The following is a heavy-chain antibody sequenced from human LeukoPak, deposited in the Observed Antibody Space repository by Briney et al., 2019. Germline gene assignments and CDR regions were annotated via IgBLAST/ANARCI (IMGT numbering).Heavy chain of an antibody. J-gene: IGHJ4*02. CDR3: ARDDSVD. Sequence: ASVKVSCKTSVYTFTNFGISWVRLAPGQGLEWMGWISVYNDNPNYAQKYQGRLTLTTDTSTSTAYMEQRSLTSDNTAVYFCARDDSVDWGKGTLVTVSS. CDR1: VYTFTNFG. V-gene: IGHV1-18*01. CDR2: ISVYNDNP. D-gene: IGHD3-16*01.